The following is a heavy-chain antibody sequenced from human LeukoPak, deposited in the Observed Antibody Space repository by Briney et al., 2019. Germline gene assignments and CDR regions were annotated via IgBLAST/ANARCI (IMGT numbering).Heavy chain of an antibody. D-gene: IGHD3-22*01. V-gene: IGHV1-2*02. CDR3: ARYDSTVNWFDP. Sequence: VASVKVSCKTSGYTFTGYYVNWVRQAPGQGLEWMGWINPNSGGTNYAQRFQGRVTVTRDASISTAYMELSRLRSDDTAFYYCARYDSTVNWFDPWGQGTLVTVSS. CDR1: GYTFTGYY. J-gene: IGHJ5*02. CDR2: INPNSGGT.